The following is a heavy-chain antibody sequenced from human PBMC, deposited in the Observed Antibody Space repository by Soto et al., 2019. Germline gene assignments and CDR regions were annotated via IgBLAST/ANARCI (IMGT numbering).Heavy chain of an antibody. Sequence: QVQLVQSGAEMKKPGASVKLSCKTSGINYNTYAIHWVRQAPGQGLEWMGWINAGNGDTRYSQNFQGRVTLTRDTSASTVYMDLDSLKSDDTGVYYCARAISGYVTWGQGTLVTVSS. CDR2: INAGNGDT. CDR3: ARAISGYVT. D-gene: IGHD5-12*01. CDR1: GINYNTYA. J-gene: IGHJ4*02. V-gene: IGHV1-3*01.